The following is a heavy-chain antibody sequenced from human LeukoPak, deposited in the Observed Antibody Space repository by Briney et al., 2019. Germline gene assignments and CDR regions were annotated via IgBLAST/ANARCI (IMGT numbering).Heavy chain of an antibody. CDR3: ARDLPRYTSAWTHARPYYYYGMDV. Sequence: GGSLRLSCAAFGFTFSSYAMHWVRQAPGKGLEYVSAISSNGGSTYYANSVKGRFTISRDNSANTLYLEMNSLGTDDTAVYYCARDLPRYTSAWTHARPYYYYGMDVWGQGTSVTVSS. CDR2: ISSNGGST. V-gene: IGHV3-64*01. CDR1: GFTFSSYA. D-gene: IGHD6-19*01. J-gene: IGHJ6*02.